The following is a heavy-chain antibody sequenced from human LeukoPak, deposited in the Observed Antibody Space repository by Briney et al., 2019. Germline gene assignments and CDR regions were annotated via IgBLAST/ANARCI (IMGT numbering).Heavy chain of an antibody. J-gene: IGHJ4*02. CDR2: LYYSGNT. D-gene: IGHD6-19*01. V-gene: IGHV4-39*01. CDR1: GGSISSSSYY. Sequence: SETMSLTCTVSGGSISSSSYYWGWIRQPPGKGLEWIGSLYYSGNTYYNPALKSRVTISIDMSKRQFSLKLNSVTAADTAVYYCARGAVAGPNYFEYWGQGTLVTVSS. CDR3: ARGAVAGPNYFEY.